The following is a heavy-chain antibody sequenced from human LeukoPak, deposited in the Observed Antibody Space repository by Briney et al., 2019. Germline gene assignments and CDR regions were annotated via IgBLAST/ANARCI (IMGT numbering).Heavy chain of an antibody. CDR3: VGATRRVTAH. J-gene: IGHJ4*02. CDR2: IKSKTDGGTI. Sequence: GGSLRLSCAASGFTFSNAWMSWVRQAPGKGLEWVGRIKSKTDGGTIDYAAPVKGRFTISRDDSKNTLYLQMNSLKTEDTAVYYCVGATRRVTAHWGQGTLVTVSS. V-gene: IGHV3-15*01. CDR1: GFTFSNAW. D-gene: IGHD2-21*02.